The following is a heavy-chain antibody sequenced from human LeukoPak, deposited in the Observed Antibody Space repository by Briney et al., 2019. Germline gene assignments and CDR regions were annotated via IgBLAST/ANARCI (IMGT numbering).Heavy chain of an antibody. D-gene: IGHD6-19*01. V-gene: IGHV3-30*02. CDR3: AKLNSGWYEHDDFDI. CDR2: IRYDGSNK. CDR1: GFTFSGYV. Sequence: GGSLRLSCAASGFTFSGYVKHWVRQAPGKGLEWVAFIRYDGSNKYYADSVKGRFTISRDNSKNTLYLQMNSLRAEDTAVYYCAKLNSGWYEHDDFDIWGQGTMVTVSS. J-gene: IGHJ3*02.